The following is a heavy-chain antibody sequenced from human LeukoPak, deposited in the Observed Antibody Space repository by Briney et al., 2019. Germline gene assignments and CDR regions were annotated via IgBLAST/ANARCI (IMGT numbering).Heavy chain of an antibody. CDR2: ISATGSNT. CDR1: GFTFNNHA. V-gene: IGHV3-23*01. J-gene: IGHJ4*02. CDR3: AKEVYSSWDS. D-gene: IGHD6-13*01. Sequence: EGSLRLSCAASGFTFNNHAMSWVRQAPGKGLEWVSTISATGSNTYHADSVKGRFTISRDNAKNTLYLQMNSLRAEDTAIYYCAKEVYSSWDSWGQGALVTVSS.